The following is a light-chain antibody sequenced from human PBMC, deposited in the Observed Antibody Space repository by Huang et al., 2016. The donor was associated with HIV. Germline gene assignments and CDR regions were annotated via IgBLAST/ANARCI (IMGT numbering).Light chain of an antibody. Sequence: EIVLTQSPATLSLSPGERATLSCRASQSVSSYLAWYQQKPGQAPRLLIYDASNRATGIPARCSGSGSGTDFTLTINSLEPEDFAVYYCQQRSNWLLTFGGGTKVEIK. CDR1: QSVSSY. CDR3: QQRSNWLLT. J-gene: IGKJ4*01. V-gene: IGKV3-11*01. CDR2: DAS.